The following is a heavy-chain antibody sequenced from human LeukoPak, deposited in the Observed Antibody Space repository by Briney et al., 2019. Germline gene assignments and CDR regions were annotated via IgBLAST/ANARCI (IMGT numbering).Heavy chain of an antibody. D-gene: IGHD5/OR15-5a*01. V-gene: IGHV3-13*01. CDR3: VRGGIQVSGIDAFDI. CDR1: GFTFRSYD. J-gene: IGHJ3*02. CDR2: IGIADDT. Sequence: GGSLRLSCAASGFTFRSYDMHWVRHFPGRGLEWVSAIGIADDTHYPDSVKGRFTISRENAKNSLYLQMNSLRDGDTAVYYCVRGGIQVSGIDAFDIWGQGTMVTVSS.